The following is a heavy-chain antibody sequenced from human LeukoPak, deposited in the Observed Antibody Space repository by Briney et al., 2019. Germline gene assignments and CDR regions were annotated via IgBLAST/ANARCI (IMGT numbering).Heavy chain of an antibody. CDR3: TTVERWLLRSSPY. D-gene: IGHD5-24*01. Sequence: GGSLILSCAASGFTFSNAWMTWVRQAPGKGLEWVGRIKTKIDGETTDYAAPVEGRFTISRDDSKNTLHLQMNSLKTDDTAVYYCTTVERWLLRSSPYWGQGTLVTVSS. CDR2: IKTKIDGETT. CDR1: GFTFSNAW. J-gene: IGHJ4*02. V-gene: IGHV3-15*01.